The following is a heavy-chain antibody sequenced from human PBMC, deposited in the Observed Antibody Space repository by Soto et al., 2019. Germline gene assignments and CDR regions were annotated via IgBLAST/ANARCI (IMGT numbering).Heavy chain of an antibody. CDR1: GYTFTSYG. CDR2: ISAYNGNT. Sequence: ASVKVSCKASGYTFTSYGISWVRQAPGQGLEWMGWISAYNGNTNYAQKLQGRVTMTTDTSTSTAYMELRSLRSDDTAVYYCARDQPLDYDILTGEFDYWGQGTLVTVSS. V-gene: IGHV1-18*01. CDR3: ARDQPLDYDILTGEFDY. J-gene: IGHJ4*02. D-gene: IGHD3-9*01.